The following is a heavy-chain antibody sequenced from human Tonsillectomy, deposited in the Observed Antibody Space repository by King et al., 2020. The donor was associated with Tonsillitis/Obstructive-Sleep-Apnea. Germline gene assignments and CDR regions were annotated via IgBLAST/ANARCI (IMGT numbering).Heavy chain of an antibody. J-gene: IGHJ5*02. CDR1: GFSLTTSGVG. CDR3: ARSRLTGSYYHVRWFDP. D-gene: IGHD3-10*01. CDR2: VYWDDDK. V-gene: IGHV2-5*02. Sequence: ITLKESGPTLVKPTQTLTLTCSFSGFSLTTSGVGVGWIRQPPGKALEWLALVYWDDDKRYSPSLNNRLTITKDTSKNQVVLTMTNMDPVDTATYYCARSRLTGSYYHVRWFDPWGQGTLVTVSS.